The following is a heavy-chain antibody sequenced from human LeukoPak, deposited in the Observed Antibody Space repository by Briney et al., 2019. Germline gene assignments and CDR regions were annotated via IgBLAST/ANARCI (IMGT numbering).Heavy chain of an antibody. J-gene: IGHJ4*02. CDR3: ARDVGYSSSWSYFDY. D-gene: IGHD6-13*01. V-gene: IGHV1-46*01. CDR1: GYTFTSYY. CDR2: INPSGGST. Sequence: ASVKVSWKASGYTFTSYYMHWVRQAPGQGLEWMGIINPSGGSTSYAQKFQGRVTMTRDMSTSTVYMELSSLRSEDTAVYYCARDVGYSSSWSYFDYWGQGTLVTVSS.